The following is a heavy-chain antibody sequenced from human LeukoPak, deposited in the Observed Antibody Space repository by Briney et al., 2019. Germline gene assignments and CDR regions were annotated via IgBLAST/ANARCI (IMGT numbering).Heavy chain of an antibody. V-gene: IGHV1-2*02. Sequence: ASVKVSCKASGYTFTGYYMHWVRQAPGQGLEWMGWINPNSGGTNYAQKFQGRVTMTRDTSISAAYMDLSRLISDDTAVYYCARFDQVSETAGGYWGQGTLVTVSS. D-gene: IGHD5/OR15-5a*01. J-gene: IGHJ4*02. CDR1: GYTFTGYY. CDR3: ARFDQVSETAGGY. CDR2: INPNSGGT.